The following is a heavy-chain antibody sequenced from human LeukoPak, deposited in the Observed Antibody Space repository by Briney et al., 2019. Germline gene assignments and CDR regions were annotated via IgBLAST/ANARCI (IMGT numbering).Heavy chain of an antibody. J-gene: IGHJ4*02. V-gene: IGHV3-15*01. Sequence: GGSLRLSCAASGFTFSSYAMSWVRQAPGKGLEWLGFIRSTIYGGTTDYAASVKGRFTISRDDSKDTLYLQMNSLKTDDTAVYYCTTTGITGTEINYWGQGTLVTVSS. CDR3: TTTGITGTEINY. D-gene: IGHD1/OR15-1a*01. CDR1: GFTFSSYA. CDR2: IRSTIYGGTT.